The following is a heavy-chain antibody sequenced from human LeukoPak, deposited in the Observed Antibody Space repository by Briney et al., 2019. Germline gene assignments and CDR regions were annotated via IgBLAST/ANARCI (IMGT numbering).Heavy chain of an antibody. CDR2: ISGSASST. CDR3: ARGSRGSCSRTYCYPFDY. V-gene: IGHV3-23*01. Sequence: PGGSLRLSCAASGFTFSNYAMSWVRQAPGKGLEWVSAISGSASSTYHADSVKGRFTISRDNSKNTLYLQMNRLRAEDTAVYYCARGSRGSCSRTYCYPFDYWGQGTLVTVSS. CDR1: GFTFSNYA. J-gene: IGHJ4*02. D-gene: IGHD2-2*01.